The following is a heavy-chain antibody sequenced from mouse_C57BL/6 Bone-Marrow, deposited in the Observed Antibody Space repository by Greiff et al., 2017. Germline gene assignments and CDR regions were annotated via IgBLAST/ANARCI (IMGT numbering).Heavy chain of an antibody. CDR3: ASWSKADY. D-gene: IGHD2-5*01. V-gene: IGHV1-9*01. J-gene: IGHJ2*01. CDR2: ILPGSGST. Sequence: VQLQQSGAELMKPGASVKLSCKATGYTFTGYWIEWVKQRPGHGLEWIGEILPGSGSTNYNEKFKGKDTFTADTSSNTAYMQLSSLPTADYAFCYCASWSKADYWGQGTTLTVSS. CDR1: GYTFTGYW.